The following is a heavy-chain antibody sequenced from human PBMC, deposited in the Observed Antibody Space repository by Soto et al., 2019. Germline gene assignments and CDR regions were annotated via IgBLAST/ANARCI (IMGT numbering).Heavy chain of an antibody. CDR2: IYWDDDK. Sequence: QITLKESGPTLVKPTQTLTLTCTFSGFSLSTSGVGVGWIRQPPGKALEWLALIYWDDDKRYSPALKSRLTITKDTSKTQVVHTITNMDPVDTATYHCAHWRFSGSHFDYWGQGTLVTVSS. CDR3: AHWRFSGSHFDY. CDR1: GFSLSTSGVG. J-gene: IGHJ4*02. D-gene: IGHD1-26*01. V-gene: IGHV2-5*02.